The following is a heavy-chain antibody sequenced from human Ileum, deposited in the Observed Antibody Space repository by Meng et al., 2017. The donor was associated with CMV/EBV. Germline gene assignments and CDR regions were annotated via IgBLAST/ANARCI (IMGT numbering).Heavy chain of an antibody. CDR1: GVSISNYY. V-gene: IGHV4-59*01. D-gene: IGHD3-3*01. Sequence: SETLSLTCTVSGVSISNYYWGWIRQPPGKGLEWIGYIYYSGSTNYNPSLKSRVTISVDTSKNQFSLKLSSVTAADTAVYYCARLVWSGYPSYYYYGMDVWGQGTTVTVSS. J-gene: IGHJ6*02. CDR3: ARLVWSGYPSYYYYGMDV. CDR2: IYYSGST.